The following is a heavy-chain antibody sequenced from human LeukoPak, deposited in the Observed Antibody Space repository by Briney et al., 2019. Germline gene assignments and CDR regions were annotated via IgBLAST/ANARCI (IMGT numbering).Heavy chain of an antibody. J-gene: IGHJ4*02. D-gene: IGHD5-18*01. CDR2: INHSGST. V-gene: IGHV4-34*01. CDR1: GGSFSGYY. Sequence: SETLSLTCAVYGGSFSGYYWSWIRQPPGKGLDWIGEINHSGSTNYNPSLKSRVTISVDTSKNQFSLKLSSVTAADTAVYYCARLGLLTAMVPPGVEEIDYWGQGTLVTVSS. CDR3: ARLGLLTAMVPPGVEEIDY.